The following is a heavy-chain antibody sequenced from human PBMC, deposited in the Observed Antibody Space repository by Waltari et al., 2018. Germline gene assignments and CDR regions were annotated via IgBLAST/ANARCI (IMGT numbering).Heavy chain of an antibody. CDR2: IWYDGSNK. J-gene: IGHJ3*02. CDR3: ARVPVAYYYDSSGYGAFDI. Sequence: QVQLVESGGGVVQPGRSLRLSCAASGFTFSSYGMHWVRQAPGKGLEWVAVIWYDGSNKYYADSVKGRFTISRDNSKNTLYLQMNSLRAEDTAVYYCARVPVAYYYDSSGYGAFDIWGQGTMVTVSS. D-gene: IGHD3-22*01. V-gene: IGHV3-33*01. CDR1: GFTFSSYG.